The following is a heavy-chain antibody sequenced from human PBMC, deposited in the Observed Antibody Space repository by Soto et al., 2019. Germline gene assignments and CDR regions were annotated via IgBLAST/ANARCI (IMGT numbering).Heavy chain of an antibody. V-gene: IGHV1-46*01. Sequence: ASVKASCKASRYTFTRSAISWVRQAPGQGLEWMGIINPSGGSTSYAQKFQGRVTMTRDTSTSTVYMELSSLRSEDSAVYYCARGAVVVITNFDYWGQGTLVTV. D-gene: IGHD3-22*01. CDR3: ARGAVVVITNFDY. CDR1: RYTFTRSA. CDR2: INPSGGST. J-gene: IGHJ4*02.